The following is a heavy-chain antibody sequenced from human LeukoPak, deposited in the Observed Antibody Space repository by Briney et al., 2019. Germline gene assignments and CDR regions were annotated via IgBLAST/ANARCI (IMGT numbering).Heavy chain of an antibody. CDR2: IWYDGSNK. D-gene: IGHD3-16*01. V-gene: IGHV3-30*02. CDR1: GFTFSSYG. CDR3: AKGPGGEDDYYYYYYIDV. J-gene: IGHJ6*03. Sequence: GGSLRLSCAASGFTFSSYGMHWVRQAPGKGLEWVAVIWYDGSNKYYADSVKGRFTISRDNSKNTLYLQMNSLRAEDTAVYYCAKGPGGEDDYYYYYYIDVWGKGTTVTVSS.